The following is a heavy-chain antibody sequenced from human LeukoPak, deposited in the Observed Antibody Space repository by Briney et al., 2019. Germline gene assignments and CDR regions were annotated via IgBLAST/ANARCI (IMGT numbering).Heavy chain of an antibody. CDR1: GGSISTFY. CDR3: ARDGVAHTWAYEI. J-gene: IGHJ3*02. D-gene: IGHD3-10*01. CDR2: VFNVGST. V-gene: IGHV4-59*01. Sequence: SETLFLTCNVSGGSISTFYWSWFRQPPGKRLEWIGYVFNVGSTNYNPSFKSRVTISVDPSKIQISLILNSVTAADTAIYYCARDGVAHTWAYEIWGPGAMVTVS.